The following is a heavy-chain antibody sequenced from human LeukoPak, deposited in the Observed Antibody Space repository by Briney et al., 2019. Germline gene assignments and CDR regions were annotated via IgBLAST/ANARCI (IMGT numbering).Heavy chain of an antibody. CDR2: IYYSGST. J-gene: IGHJ5*02. CDR3: ATSGGDWFDP. Sequence: SSETLSLTCTVSGGSISSYYWSWIRQPPGKGLEWIGYIYYSGSTNYNPSLKSRVTISVDTSKNQFSLKLNSVIAADTAFYYCATSGGDWFDPWGQGTLVTVSS. V-gene: IGHV4-59*12. D-gene: IGHD3-16*01. CDR1: GGSISSYY.